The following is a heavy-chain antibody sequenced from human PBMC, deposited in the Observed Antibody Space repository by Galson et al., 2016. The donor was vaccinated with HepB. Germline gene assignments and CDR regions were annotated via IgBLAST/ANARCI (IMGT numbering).Heavy chain of an antibody. V-gene: IGHV4-30-4*01. CDR3: ARRIGPYGFDI. Sequence: TLSLTCTVSGGPISSGDYFWSWIRQPPGKGLEWIGYIYYSGSAYYSPSLKSRVTISLDTSKTQFSLKLTSVTAADTAVYYCARRIGPYGFDIWGQGTMVTVSS. J-gene: IGHJ3*02. CDR1: GGPISSGDYF. D-gene: IGHD2/OR15-2a*01. CDR2: IYYSGSA.